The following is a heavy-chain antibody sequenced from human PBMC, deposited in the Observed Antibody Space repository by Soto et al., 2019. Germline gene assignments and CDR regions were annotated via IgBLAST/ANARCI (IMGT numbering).Heavy chain of an antibody. CDR3: ARDGYGVEPFDY. Sequence: LSLTCTVSGGSVSSGSYYWSWIRQPPGKGLEWIGYIYYSGSTNYNPSLKSRVTISVDTSKNQFSLKLSSVTAADTAVYYCARDGYGVEPFDYWGQGTLVTVSS. CDR1: GGSVSSGSYY. D-gene: IGHD4-17*01. J-gene: IGHJ4*02. V-gene: IGHV4-61*01. CDR2: IYYSGST.